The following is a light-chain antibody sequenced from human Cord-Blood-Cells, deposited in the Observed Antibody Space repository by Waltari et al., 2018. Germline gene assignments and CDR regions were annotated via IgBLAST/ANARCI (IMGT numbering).Light chain of an antibody. CDR3: QQSYSTLYS. CDR1: QSISSY. CDR2: AAS. Sequence: DIQMTPSPSSLSASVGDRVTITCRASQSISSYLNWYQQKPGKAPKLLIYAASSLQSGVPSRVSGSGSGTDFTLTISSLQPEDFATYYCQQSYSTLYSFGQGTKLEIK. V-gene: IGKV1-39*01. J-gene: IGKJ2*03.